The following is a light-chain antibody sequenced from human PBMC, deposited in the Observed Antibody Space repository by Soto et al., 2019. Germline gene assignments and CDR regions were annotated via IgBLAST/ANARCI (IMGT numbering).Light chain of an antibody. CDR2: AAS. V-gene: IGKV3-20*01. CDR3: QRYGSSRPWT. CDR1: QSVSSRY. Sequence: ENVLTQSPGTLSLAPGERATLSCRASQSVSSRYLTCYQQNPGQAPRLLISAASSGAAGIPDRFSGSASRTDFTPTISRLEPEDSAVYYCQRYGSSRPWTFGQGTKVDI. J-gene: IGKJ1*01.